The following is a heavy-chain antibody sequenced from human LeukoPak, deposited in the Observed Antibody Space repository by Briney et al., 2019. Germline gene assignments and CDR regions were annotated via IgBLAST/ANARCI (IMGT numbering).Heavy chain of an antibody. CDR2: ISGSGSDT. CDR1: GFTFSNYA. D-gene: IGHD3-16*01. V-gene: IGHV3-23*01. Sequence: GGSLRLSCAASGFTFSNYAMSWVRQAPGKGLEWVSAISGSGSDTYYADSVKGRFTISRDNSKNTLYLQMNSLRAEDTAVYYCAIGRLRLGDQYYFDYWGQGTLVTVSS. CDR3: AIGRLRLGDQYYFDY. J-gene: IGHJ4*02.